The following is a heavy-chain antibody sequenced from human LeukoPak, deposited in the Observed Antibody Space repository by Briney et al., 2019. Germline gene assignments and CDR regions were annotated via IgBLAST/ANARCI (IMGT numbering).Heavy chain of an antibody. CDR1: GGSFSGYY. D-gene: IGHD2-15*01. Sequence: SETLSLTCAVYGGSFSGYYWSWIRQPPGKGPEWIGEINHSGSTNYNPSLKSRVTISVDTSKNQFSLKLSSVTAADTAVYYCAISPARVVVPTAFDYWGQGTLVTVSS. V-gene: IGHV4-34*01. J-gene: IGHJ4*02. CDR3: AISPARVVVPTAFDY. CDR2: INHSGST.